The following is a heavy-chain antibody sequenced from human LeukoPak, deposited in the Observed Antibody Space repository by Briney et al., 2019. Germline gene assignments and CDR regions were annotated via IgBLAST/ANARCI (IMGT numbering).Heavy chain of an antibody. Sequence: SETLSLTCTVSNGSISSSAYYWGWVRQSPGKGLQWIGSVYFSGITYYSESLKSRLTISVDKSNNQFSLKLSSVTAADTAVYYCARVKGRLSWFDPWGQGTLFTVSS. J-gene: IGHJ5*02. CDR2: VYFSGIT. V-gene: IGHV4-39*07. CDR1: NGSISSSAYY. CDR3: ARVKGRLSWFDP.